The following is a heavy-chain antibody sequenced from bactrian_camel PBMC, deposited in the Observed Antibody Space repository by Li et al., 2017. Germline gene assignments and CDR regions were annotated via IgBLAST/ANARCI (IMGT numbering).Heavy chain of an antibody. D-gene: IGHD3*01. J-gene: IGHJ4*01. V-gene: IGHV3S1*01. CDR1: GYAYSDGYC. Sequence: VQLVESGGGSVQAGGSLRLSCVVSGYAYSDGYCLGWFRQAPGKEREGVAIFASIGRDSTTLYADSVKGRFTVSKDHDKNTLYLQMNDLKEEDTAKYYCAVDAPWYKECVIRRAPELGVRSQGTQVTVS. CDR2: SIGRDSTT.